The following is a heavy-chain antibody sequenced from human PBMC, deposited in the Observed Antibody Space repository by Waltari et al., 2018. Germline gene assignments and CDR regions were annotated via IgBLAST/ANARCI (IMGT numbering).Heavy chain of an antibody. J-gene: IGHJ4*02. CDR2: FDPEDGET. CDR1: GYTLTELS. V-gene: IGHV1-24*01. D-gene: IGHD6-13*01. Sequence: QVQLVQSGAEVKKPGASVTVSSKVSGYTLTELSMPWVRRGPGKGLEWMGGFDPEDGETIYAQKFQGRVTMTEDTSTDTAYMELSSLRSEDTAVYYCATAIPSSWRRFDYWGQGTLVTVSS. CDR3: ATAIPSSWRRFDY.